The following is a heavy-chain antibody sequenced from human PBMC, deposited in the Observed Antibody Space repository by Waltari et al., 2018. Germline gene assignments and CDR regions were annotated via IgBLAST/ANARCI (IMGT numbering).Heavy chain of an antibody. J-gene: IGHJ2*01. D-gene: IGHD3-10*01. Sequence: EVQLVESGGGLIQPGGSWGPPGQPSASLPGTTTITWSGKAPGKGLEWVSLIYVGDHTCYADSGKGRFTISRDISENTLYLRMSSLRVEDSAVYYCARDVVRYYGSRSQPVLTWFFDLWGRGTLVTVSS. V-gene: IGHV3-53*01. CDR2: IYVGDHT. CDR3: ARDVVRYYGSRSQPVLTWFFDL. CDR1: ASLPGTTT.